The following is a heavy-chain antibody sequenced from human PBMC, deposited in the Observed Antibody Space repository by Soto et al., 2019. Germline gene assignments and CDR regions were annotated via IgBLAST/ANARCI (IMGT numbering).Heavy chain of an antibody. CDR1: GFTFSNAW. J-gene: IGHJ4*02. D-gene: IGHD3-3*01. CDR3: TTGRIRITIFGVVIPYFDY. Sequence: PGGSLRLSCAASGFTFSNAWMSWVRQAPGKGLEWVGRIKSKTDGGTTDYAAPVKGRFTISRDDSKNTLYLQMNSLKTEDTAVYYCTTGRIRITIFGVVIPYFDYWGQGTLVTVSS. V-gene: IGHV3-15*01. CDR2: IKSKTDGGTT.